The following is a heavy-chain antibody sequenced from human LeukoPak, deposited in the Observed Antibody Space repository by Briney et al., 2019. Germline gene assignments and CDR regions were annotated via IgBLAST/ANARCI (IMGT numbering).Heavy chain of an antibody. J-gene: IGHJ4*02. CDR1: GYTFTSNG. Sequence: GASVKVSCKASGYTFTSNGICWVRQAPGQGLEWMGWISAYNGNTKYAQKLQGRVTMTTDTSTSTAYLEQRSLRSDDTAVYYCARGFPPRMYYDSSGYYSYYFDYWGQGTLVTVSS. CDR3: ARGFPPRMYYDSSGYYSYYFDY. D-gene: IGHD3-22*01. V-gene: IGHV1-18*01. CDR2: ISAYNGNT.